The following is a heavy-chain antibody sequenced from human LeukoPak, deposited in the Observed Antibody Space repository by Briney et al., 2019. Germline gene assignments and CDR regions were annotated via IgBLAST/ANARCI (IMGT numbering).Heavy chain of an antibody. D-gene: IGHD4-23*01. CDR2: ISAYNGNT. V-gene: IGHV1-18*01. Sequence: ASVKVSCKASGYTFTSYGISWVRQAPGQGLEWMGWISAYNGNTNYAQKLQGRVTMTTDTSTSTAYMELRSLRSEDTAVYYCSSGTIATSGKPYWGQGTLVTVSS. CDR1: GYTFTSYG. J-gene: IGHJ4*02. CDR3: SSGTIATSGKPY.